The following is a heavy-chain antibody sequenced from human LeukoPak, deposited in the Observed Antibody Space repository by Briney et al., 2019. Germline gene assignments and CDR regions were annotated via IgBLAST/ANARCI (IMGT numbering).Heavy chain of an antibody. Sequence: GGSLRLSCAASGFTFSSYDMSWVRQAPGKGLEWVSAISGSGGSTYYADSVKGRFTISRDNSKNTLYLQMNSLRAEDTAVYYCAKRGGWYNYYYYMDVWGKGTTVTVSS. CDR3: AKRGGWYNYYYYMDV. CDR1: GFTFSSYD. V-gene: IGHV3-23*01. J-gene: IGHJ6*03. CDR2: ISGSGGST. D-gene: IGHD3-10*01.